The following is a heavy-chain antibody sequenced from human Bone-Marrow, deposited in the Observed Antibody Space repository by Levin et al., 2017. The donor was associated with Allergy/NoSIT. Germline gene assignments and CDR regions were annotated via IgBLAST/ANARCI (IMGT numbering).Heavy chain of an antibody. CDR2: ITGSGGRT. V-gene: IGHV3-23*01. J-gene: IGHJ6*02. CDR3: AKTKGSTSSSPFYYAMDV. CDR1: GLPSSRFA. Sequence: LSLTCAASGLPSSRFALCWVRQAPGKGLEWVATITGSGGRTDYADSVKGRFTITRDNDKNTLFLQMNSLRAEDTAIYYCAKTKGSTSSSPFYYAMDVWGQGTTVTVSS. D-gene: IGHD5/OR15-5a*01.